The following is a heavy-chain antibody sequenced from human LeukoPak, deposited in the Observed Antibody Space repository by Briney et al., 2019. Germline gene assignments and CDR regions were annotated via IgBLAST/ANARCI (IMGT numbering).Heavy chain of an antibody. Sequence: PGGSLRLSCASSGFTFNNYAMTWVRQAPGKGLEWVSSITASGGSTYCADSVKGRFTISRDNSKNTLYLQMNSLRAEDTAVYYCARDKIVGATTPRDAFDIWGQGTMVTVSS. CDR2: ITASGGST. CDR1: GFTFNNYA. D-gene: IGHD1-26*01. J-gene: IGHJ3*02. CDR3: ARDKIVGATTPRDAFDI. V-gene: IGHV3-23*01.